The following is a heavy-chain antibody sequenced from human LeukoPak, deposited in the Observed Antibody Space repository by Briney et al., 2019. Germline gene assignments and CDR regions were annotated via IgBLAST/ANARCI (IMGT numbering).Heavy chain of an antibody. J-gene: IGHJ4*02. CDR2: IKQDGSEK. V-gene: IGHV3-7*01. CDR1: GFTFSSYW. CDR3: AKDLQKKWLQFKSDGGFDY. D-gene: IGHD5-24*01. Sequence: GGSLRLSCAASGFTFSSYWMSWVRQAPGKGLAWVANIKQDGSEKYYVDSVKGRFTISRDNAKNSLYLQMNSLRAEDTAVYYCAKDLQKKWLQFKSDGGFDYWGQGTLVTVSS.